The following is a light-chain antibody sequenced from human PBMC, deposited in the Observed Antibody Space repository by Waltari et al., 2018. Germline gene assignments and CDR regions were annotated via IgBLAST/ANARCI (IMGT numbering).Light chain of an antibody. CDR1: QSVSSN. CDR2: GAS. V-gene: IGKV3-15*01. CDR3: QQYNNWPPIT. J-gene: IGKJ5*01. Sequence: EIVLPQYTATLSVYPGDRATLSCRASQSVSSNLAWYQQKPGQAPRLLIYGASTRATGIPARFSGSVSGTEFTLTISSLQSEDFAVYYCQQYNNWPPITFGQGTRLEIK.